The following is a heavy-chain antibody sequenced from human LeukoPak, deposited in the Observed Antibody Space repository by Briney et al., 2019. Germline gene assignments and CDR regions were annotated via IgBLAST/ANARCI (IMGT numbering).Heavy chain of an antibody. CDR1: GGSINSKY. V-gene: IGHV4-59*08. Sequence: SETLSLTCTVSGGSINSKYWSWIRQPPGKGLEWIAYIYETGNSDYNPSLKSRVTVSIDTSKSQVSMKLSSVTAADTAVYYCARHPFASPFDYWGQGTLVTVSS. CDR2: IYETGNS. CDR3: ARHPFASPFDY. D-gene: IGHD2-21*01. J-gene: IGHJ4*02.